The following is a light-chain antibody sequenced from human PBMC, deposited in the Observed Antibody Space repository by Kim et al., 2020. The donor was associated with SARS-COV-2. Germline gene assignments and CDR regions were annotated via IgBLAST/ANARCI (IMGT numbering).Light chain of an antibody. CDR1: QSVSNF. CDR3: QQRTNWPPFT. V-gene: IGKV3-11*01. Sequence: EIVLTQFPATLSLSPGETATLSCRASQSVSNFLAWYQQKPGQAPRLLIYDVSNRAPGIPARFSGSGSGTDFTLTISSLEPEDFAVYYCQQRTNWPPFTFGQGTKLEI. J-gene: IGKJ2*01. CDR2: DVS.